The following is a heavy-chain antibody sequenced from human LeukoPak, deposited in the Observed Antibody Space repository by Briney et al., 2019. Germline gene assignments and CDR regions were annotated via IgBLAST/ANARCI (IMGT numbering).Heavy chain of an antibody. CDR3: ARVVFTDDSSGYYPREFDY. Sequence: SGGSLRLSCAASGFTFSSYAMHWVRQAPGKGLEWVAVISYDGSNKYYADSVKGRFTISRDNSKNTLYLQMNSLRAEDTAVYYCARVVFTDDSSGYYPREFDYWGQGTLVTVSS. D-gene: IGHD3-22*01. V-gene: IGHV3-30*04. CDR1: GFTFSSYA. CDR2: ISYDGSNK. J-gene: IGHJ4*02.